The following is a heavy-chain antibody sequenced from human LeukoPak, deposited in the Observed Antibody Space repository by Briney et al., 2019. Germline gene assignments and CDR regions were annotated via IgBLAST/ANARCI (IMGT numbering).Heavy chain of an antibody. D-gene: IGHD5-12*01. Sequence: PGGSLSLSCAASGLSFSSYAMSWVRQAPGKGLEWVSAISGSGGSTYYADSVKGRFTISRDHSKNMPFLQMHILRAEDTAVYYCALVRGYVSYYMDVWGKGTTVTVPS. CDR1: GLSFSSYA. V-gene: IGHV3-23*01. J-gene: IGHJ6*03. CDR2: ISGSGGST. CDR3: ALVRGYVSYYMDV.